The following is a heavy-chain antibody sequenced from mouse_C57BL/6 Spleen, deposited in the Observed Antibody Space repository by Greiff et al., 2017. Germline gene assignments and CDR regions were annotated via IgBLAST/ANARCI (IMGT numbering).Heavy chain of an antibody. J-gene: IGHJ4*01. CDR2: ISSGGSYT. CDR3: ASPSYDYYAMDY. Sequence: EVQGVESGGDLVKPGGSLKLSCAASGFTFSSYGMSWVRQTPDKRLEWVATISSGGSYTYYPDSVKGRFTISRDNAKNTLYLQMSSLKSEDTAMYYCASPSYDYYAMDYWGQGTSVTVSS. D-gene: IGHD2-10*01. V-gene: IGHV5-6*01. CDR1: GFTFSSYG.